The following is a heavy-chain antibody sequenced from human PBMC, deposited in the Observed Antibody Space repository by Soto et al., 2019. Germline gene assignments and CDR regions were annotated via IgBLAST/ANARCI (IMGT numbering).Heavy chain of an antibody. CDR2: IYSRGST. D-gene: IGHD2-8*01. V-gene: IGHV4-59*01. Sequence: SETLSLTCTVSGGSISSDYWSWIRQPPGKGLEWIGYIYSRGSTHYNPSLKSRVTISLHTSKNQVSLRLSAVPAADTAVYYSARSRWCPYYYYYFGMDVWGRGTTVAVAS. CDR3: ARSRWCPYYYYYFGMDV. CDR1: GGSISSDY. J-gene: IGHJ6*02.